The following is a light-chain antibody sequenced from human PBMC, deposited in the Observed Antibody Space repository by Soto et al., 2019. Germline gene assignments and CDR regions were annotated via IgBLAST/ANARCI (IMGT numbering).Light chain of an antibody. CDR2: CAS. J-gene: IGKJ4*01. CDR1: QTVSRTY. CDR3: QQFGTKPPVT. V-gene: IGKV3-20*01. Sequence: IVWTQSPGTLSLSPGETSTLSCRAMQTVSRTYLAWYQQKPCQAPRILIYCASTRATGIPDRSSGSGSGTALTLTIISLGPEDVAVYYCQQFGTKPPVTFGGGTKVE.